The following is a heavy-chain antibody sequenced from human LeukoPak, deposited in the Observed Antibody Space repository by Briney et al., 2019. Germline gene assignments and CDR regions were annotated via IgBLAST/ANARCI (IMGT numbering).Heavy chain of an antibody. Sequence: PSETLSLTCTVSGGSISSYYWSWIRQPPGKGLEWIGEINHSGSTNYNPSLKSRVTISVDTSKNQFSLKLSSVTAADTAVYYCARGRSYFDYWGQGTLVTVSS. J-gene: IGHJ4*02. CDR1: GGSISSYY. CDR3: ARGRSYFDY. V-gene: IGHV4-34*01. CDR2: INHSGST.